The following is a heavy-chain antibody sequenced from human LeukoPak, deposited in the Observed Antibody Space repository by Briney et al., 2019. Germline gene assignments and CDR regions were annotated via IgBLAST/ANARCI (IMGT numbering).Heavy chain of an antibody. J-gene: IGHJ4*02. D-gene: IGHD2-2*02. CDR1: GFTFSTYW. Sequence: GGSLRLSCEAFGFTFSTYWMSWVRQAPGKGLECVANIKRDGSEKYYVDSVKGRFTIFRDDAKSSLYLQMNSLRAEDTAVYFCARVYTGNRWHFDYWGQGTLVTVSS. CDR3: ARVYTGNRWHFDY. V-gene: IGHV3-7*03. CDR2: IKRDGSEK.